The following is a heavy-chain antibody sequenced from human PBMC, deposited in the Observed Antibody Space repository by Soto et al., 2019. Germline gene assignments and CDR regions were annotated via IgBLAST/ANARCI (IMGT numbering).Heavy chain of an antibody. Sequence: EVQLVESGGGLVKPGGSLRLSCAASGFTFSNAWMNWVRQAPGKGLEWVGRIKSKTDGGTTDYAAPVKGRLTISRDDSKNTLYQQMNSLKTEGTAVYYCTTDRVYSNYDWGVYYYMDVWGKGTTVTVSS. CDR1: GFTFSNAW. J-gene: IGHJ6*03. V-gene: IGHV3-15*01. D-gene: IGHD4-4*01. CDR3: TTDRVYSNYDWGVYYYMDV. CDR2: IKSKTDGGTT.